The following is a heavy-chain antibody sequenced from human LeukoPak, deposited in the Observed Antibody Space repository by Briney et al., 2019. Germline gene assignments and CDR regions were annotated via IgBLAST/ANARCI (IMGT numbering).Heavy chain of an antibody. CDR2: IYYSGST. J-gene: IGHJ4*02. CDR1: GGSISSSSYY. CDR3: ASSFWSGYHQS. V-gene: IGHV4-39*01. D-gene: IGHD3-3*01. Sequence: PSETLSLTCTVSGGSISSSSYYWGWIRQPPGKGLEWIGSIYYSGSTYYNPSLKSRVTISVDTSKNQFSLKLSSVTAADTAVYYCASSFWSGYHQSWGQGTLVTVSS.